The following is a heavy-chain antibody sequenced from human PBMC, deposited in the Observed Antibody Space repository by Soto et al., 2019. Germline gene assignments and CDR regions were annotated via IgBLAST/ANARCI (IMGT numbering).Heavy chain of an antibody. D-gene: IGHD2-2*02. CDR1: GYTLTELS. CDR3: ARSDIVVVPAAIGYYYYGMDV. Sequence: GASVKVSCKVSGYTLTELSMHWVRQAPGKGLEWMGWINPKSGGTNYAQKFQGWVTMTRDTSISTAYMELSRLRSDDTAVYYCARSDIVVVPAAIGYYYYGMDVWGQGTTVTVSS. J-gene: IGHJ6*02. CDR2: INPKSGGT. V-gene: IGHV1-2*04.